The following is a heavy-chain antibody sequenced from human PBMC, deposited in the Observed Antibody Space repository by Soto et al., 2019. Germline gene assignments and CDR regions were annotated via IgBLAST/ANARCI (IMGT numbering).Heavy chain of an antibody. V-gene: IGHV3-21*01. Sequence: LRLSFAASGFTFSSYSMNWVRQAPGKGLEWVSSISSSSSYIYYADSVKGRFTISRDNAKNSLYLQMNSLRAEDTAVYYCARDSRSSTGMDVWGQGTTVTVSS. CDR2: ISSSSSYI. D-gene: IGHD2-2*01. CDR1: GFTFSSYS. CDR3: ARDSRSSTGMDV. J-gene: IGHJ6*02.